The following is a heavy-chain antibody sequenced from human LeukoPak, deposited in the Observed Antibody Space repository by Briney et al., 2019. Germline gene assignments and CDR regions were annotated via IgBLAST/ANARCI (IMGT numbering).Heavy chain of an antibody. Sequence: GGSLRLSCAASGFTFSSYAMSWVRQAPGKGLEWVAVISYDGSNKYYADSVKGRFTISRDNSKNTLYLQMNSLRAEDTAVYYCAKMGGRCSGGSCYGPDYYYYYGMDVWGQGTTVTVSS. V-gene: IGHV3-30*18. CDR2: ISYDGSNK. J-gene: IGHJ6*02. CDR3: AKMGGRCSGGSCYGPDYYYYYGMDV. CDR1: GFTFSSYA. D-gene: IGHD2-15*01.